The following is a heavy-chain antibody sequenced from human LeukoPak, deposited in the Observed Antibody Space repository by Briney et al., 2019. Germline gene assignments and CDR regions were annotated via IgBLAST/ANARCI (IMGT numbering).Heavy chain of an antibody. CDR1: KFTFSFYA. Sequence: GGSLRLSCAASKFTFSFYAMSWVRQAPGKGLEWVSTISGSGANTYYADSVKGRFTISRDNSKNTLCLQMNSLRAEDTAAYYCARPRMEGTSSRYFDFWGQGIVVTVSS. D-gene: IGHD6-6*01. CDR2: ISGSGANT. J-gene: IGHJ4*02. CDR3: ARPRMEGTSSRYFDF. V-gene: IGHV3-23*01.